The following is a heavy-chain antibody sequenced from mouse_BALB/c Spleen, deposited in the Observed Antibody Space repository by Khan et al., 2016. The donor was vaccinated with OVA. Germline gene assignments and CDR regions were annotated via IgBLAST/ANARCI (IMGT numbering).Heavy chain of an antibody. Sequence: EMQLLQSGGGLVQPGGSRKLSCAASGFTFSDYGMAWVRQAPGKGPEWVAFISSLAYGLSYADAVTGRFTISRETSKNTLYLEMSSLRSEDTAMYYCAWSWARDYWGQGTSVTVSS. CDR2: ISSLAYGL. CDR1: GFTFSDYG. CDR3: AWSWARDY. V-gene: IGHV5-15*02. J-gene: IGHJ4*01.